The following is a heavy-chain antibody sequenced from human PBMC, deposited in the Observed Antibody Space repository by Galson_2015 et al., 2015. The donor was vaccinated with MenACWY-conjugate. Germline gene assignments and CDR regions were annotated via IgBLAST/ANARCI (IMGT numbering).Heavy chain of an antibody. CDR2: ISSSSSTI. Sequence: SLRLSCAASGFTFSSYSMNWVRQAPGKGLEWVSYISSSSSTIYYADSVKGRFTISRDNAKNSLYLQMSSLRAEDTAVYYCARGRVVGGFDPWGQGTLVTVSS. D-gene: IGHD2-2*01. V-gene: IGHV3-48*04. J-gene: IGHJ5*02. CDR1: GFTFSSYS. CDR3: ARGRVVGGFDP.